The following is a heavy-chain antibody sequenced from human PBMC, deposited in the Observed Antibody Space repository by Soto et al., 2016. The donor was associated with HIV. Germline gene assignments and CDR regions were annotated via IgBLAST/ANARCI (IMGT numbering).Heavy chain of an antibody. J-gene: IGHJ5*02. V-gene: IGHV1-18*01. Sequence: QVKLMQSGAEVKKSGASVKVSCKASGYIFSNYGFSWVRQAPGQGLEWVGWISNYNGHTEYAQKFQGRVTMTTDTSTTTGFMELRNLISEDTALYYCAQSEMSASRFDLWGQGTLVSVSS. CDR1: GYIFSNYG. CDR2: ISNYNGHT. CDR3: AQSEMSASRFDL.